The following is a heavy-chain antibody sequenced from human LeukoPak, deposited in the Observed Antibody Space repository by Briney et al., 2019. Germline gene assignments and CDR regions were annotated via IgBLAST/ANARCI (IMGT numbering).Heavy chain of an antibody. J-gene: IGHJ6*03. CDR2: IYYSGST. V-gene: IGHV4-39*01. CDR1: GGSISSSSYY. CDR3: ARVGRYCTNGVCYNMDV. Sequence: SETLSLTCTVSGGSISSSSYYWGWIRQPPGKGLEWIGRIYYSGSTYYNPSLQSRVTISVDTSKNQFSLKLSSVTAADTAVYYCARVGRYCTNGVCYNMDVWGKGTTVTVSS. D-gene: IGHD2-8*01.